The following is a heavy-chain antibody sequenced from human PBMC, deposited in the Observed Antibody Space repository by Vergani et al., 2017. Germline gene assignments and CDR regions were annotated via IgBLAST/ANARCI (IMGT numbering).Heavy chain of an antibody. J-gene: IGHJ6*02. CDR2: ISYEGSNK. V-gene: IGHV3-30-3*01. Sequence: QVQLVESGGGVVQPGRSLRLSCAASGFTFSSYAMHWVRQAPGKGLEWVAVISYEGSNKYYADSVKGRFTISRDNSKNTLYLQMNSLRAEDTAVYYCARDRXVDSGSYFGEQTGYYYYGMDVWGQGTTVTVSS. CDR3: ARDRXVDSGSYFGEQTGYYYYGMDV. D-gene: IGHD1-26*01. CDR1: GFTFSSYA.